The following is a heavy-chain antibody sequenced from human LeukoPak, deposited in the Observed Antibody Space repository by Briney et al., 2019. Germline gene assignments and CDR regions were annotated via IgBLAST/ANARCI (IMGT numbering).Heavy chain of an antibody. J-gene: IGHJ5*02. D-gene: IGHD1-26*01. CDR3: AAIVGATRWFDP. V-gene: IGHV1-46*01. CDR1: GYTFTSYG. CDR2: INPSGGST. Sequence: ASVKVSCKASGYTFTSYGISWVRQAPGQGLEWMGIINPSGGSTSYAQKFQGRATMTRDTSTSTVYMELSSLRSEDTAVYYCAAIVGATRWFDPWGQGTLVTVSS.